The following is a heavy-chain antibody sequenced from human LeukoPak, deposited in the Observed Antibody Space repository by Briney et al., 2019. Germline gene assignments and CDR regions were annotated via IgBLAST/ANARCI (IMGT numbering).Heavy chain of an antibody. D-gene: IGHD3-22*01. V-gene: IGHV1-69*13. Sequence: GASVKVSCKASGGTFSSYAISWVRQAPGQGLEWMGGIIPIFGTANYAQKFQGRVTITADESTSTAYMELSSLRSEDTAVYYCARDLVDGVITFRLLYWGQGILVTVSS. CDR2: IIPIFGTA. CDR3: ARDLVDGVITFRLLY. J-gene: IGHJ4*02. CDR1: GGTFSSYA.